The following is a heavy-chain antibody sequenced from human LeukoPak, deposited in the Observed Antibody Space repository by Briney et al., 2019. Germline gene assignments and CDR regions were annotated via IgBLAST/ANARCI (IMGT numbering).Heavy chain of an antibody. CDR3: ARGRGAFDI. D-gene: IGHD3-10*01. CDR1: GGSISSYY. J-gene: IGHJ3*02. V-gene: IGHV4-59*08. CDR2: IYYSGST. Sequence: SETLSLTCTVSGGSISSYYWSWIRQPPGKGLEWIGYIYYSGSTNYNPSLKSRVTISVDTSKNQFSLKLSSVTAADTAVYYCARGRGAFDIWGQGTMVTVSS.